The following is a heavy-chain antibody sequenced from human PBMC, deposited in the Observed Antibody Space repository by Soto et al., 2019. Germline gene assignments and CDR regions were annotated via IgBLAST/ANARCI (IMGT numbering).Heavy chain of an antibody. CDR2: IYYSGST. Sequence: SETLSLTCTVSGGSVSSDIYYWSWIRQPPGEGLEWIGYIYYSGSTNYNPSLKSRVTISVDTSKNQFSLKLSSVTAADTAVYYCARTLYTYCISSSCPYYFDYWGQGTLVTVSS. CDR1: GGSVSSDIYY. CDR3: ARTLYTYCISSSCPYYFDY. J-gene: IGHJ4*02. V-gene: IGHV4-61*01. D-gene: IGHD2-2*01.